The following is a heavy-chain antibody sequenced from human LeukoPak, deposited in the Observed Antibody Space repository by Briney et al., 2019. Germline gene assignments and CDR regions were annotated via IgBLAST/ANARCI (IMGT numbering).Heavy chain of an antibody. Sequence: GASVKVSCKPSGYTFTDYTMHWLRQAPGQRLDWMGWINVCSGNKKNSPEFQGRVTITRDTSASTAYMELSSLRSEDTGVYYCANPRYDSSGYYYVDGGQGTLVTVSS. CDR3: ANPRYDSSGYYYVD. V-gene: IGHV1-3*01. J-gene: IGHJ4*02. D-gene: IGHD3-22*01. CDR1: GYTFTDYT. CDR2: INVCSGNK.